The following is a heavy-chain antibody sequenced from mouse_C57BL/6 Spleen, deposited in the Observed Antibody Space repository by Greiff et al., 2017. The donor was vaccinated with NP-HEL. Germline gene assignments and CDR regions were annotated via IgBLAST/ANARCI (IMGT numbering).Heavy chain of an antibody. CDR3: ARCPIDGYSAWFAY. J-gene: IGHJ3*01. CDR1: GYTFTSYW. D-gene: IGHD2-3*01. CDR2: IHTNSGST. Sequence: QVQLQQPGAELVKPGASVKLSCKASGYTFTSYWMHWVKQRPGQGLEWIGMIHTNSGSTNYNEKFKSKATLTVDKSSSTAYMQLSSLTSEDSAVYYCARCPIDGYSAWFAYWGQGTLVTVSA. V-gene: IGHV1-64*01.